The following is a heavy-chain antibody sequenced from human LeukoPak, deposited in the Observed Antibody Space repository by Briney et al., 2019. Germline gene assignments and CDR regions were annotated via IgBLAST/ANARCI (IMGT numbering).Heavy chain of an antibody. J-gene: IGHJ4*02. CDR3: AKDRVTMTVVEGYFDY. CDR1: GFTSSSYA. Sequence: SGGSLRLSCAASGFTSSSYAMSWVRQAPGKGLEWVSTISGSGGSTYYADSVKGRFTISRDNSKNTLYLQMNSLRAEDTAVYYCAKDRVTMTVVEGYFDYWGQGTLVTVSS. D-gene: IGHD3-22*01. V-gene: IGHV3-23*01. CDR2: ISGSGGST.